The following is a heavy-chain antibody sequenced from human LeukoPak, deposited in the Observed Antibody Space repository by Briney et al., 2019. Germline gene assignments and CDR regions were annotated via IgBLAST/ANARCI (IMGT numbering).Heavy chain of an antibody. J-gene: IGHJ5*02. Sequence: GRSLRLSCAASGFTFSSYGMHWVRQAPGKGLEWVAVISYDGSNKYYADSVKGRFTISRDDAKSSLYLQMNSLRAEDTAIYYCAKVPRQHDNWFDPWGQGTLVTVSS. V-gene: IGHV3-30*18. CDR1: GFTFSSYG. CDR2: ISYDGSNK. D-gene: IGHD3-9*01. CDR3: AKVPRQHDNWFDP.